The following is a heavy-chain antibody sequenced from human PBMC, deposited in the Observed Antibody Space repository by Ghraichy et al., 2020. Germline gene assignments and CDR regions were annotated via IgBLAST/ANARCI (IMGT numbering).Heavy chain of an antibody. Sequence: GGSLRLSCTTSGFKFADYAINWVRQAQGKGLELVGFIRSQTYGGTTQYAASVTGKFTISRDDSKSVAFLQMNRLEPGDTATYYCSRLERYGSGRVAMDVRGLGTTVTVS. CDR1: GFKFADYA. CDR3: SRLERYGSGRVAMDV. D-gene: IGHD3-10*01. V-gene: IGHV3-49*04. J-gene: IGHJ6*02. CDR2: IRSQTYGGTT.